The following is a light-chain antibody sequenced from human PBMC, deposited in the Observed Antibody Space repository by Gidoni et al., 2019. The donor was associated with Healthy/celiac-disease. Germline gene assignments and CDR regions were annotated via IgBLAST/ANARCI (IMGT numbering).Light chain of an antibody. V-gene: IGKV3-15*01. CDR1: QSVSSN. J-gene: IGKJ4*01. CDR3: QQYNNWPPL. CDR2: GAS. Sequence: EIVMTQSPATLSVSPGERATLSCRASQSVSSNLAWYQQNPGQAPRLLIYGASTRATGIPARCSGSGSGTEFTLTISSLPSEDFAVYYCQQYNNWPPLFXGXTKVEIK.